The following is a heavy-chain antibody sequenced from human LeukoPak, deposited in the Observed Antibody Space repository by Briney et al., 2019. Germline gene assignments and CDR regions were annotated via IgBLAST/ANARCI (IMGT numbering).Heavy chain of an antibody. CDR3: ARGYGDNSDAFDI. D-gene: IGHD4-23*01. J-gene: IGHJ3*02. CDR2: IYYSGST. Sequence: PSETLSLTCTVSGGSISSYYWSWIRQPPGKGLEWIGYIYYSGSTNYNPSLKSRVTISVDRSKNQFSLKLNSVTAADTAVYYCARGYGDNSDAFDIWGQGTMVTVSS. CDR1: GGSISSYY. V-gene: IGHV4-59*12.